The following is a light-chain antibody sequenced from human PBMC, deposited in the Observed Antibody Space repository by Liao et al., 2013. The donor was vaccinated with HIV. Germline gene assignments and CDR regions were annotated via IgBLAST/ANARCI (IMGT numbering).Light chain of an antibody. V-gene: IGLV3-21*01. Sequence: SYELTQPPSVSVAPGKTARITCGGNNIGSKSVHWYQQKPGQAPVLVIYYDSDRPSGIPERFSGSNSGNTATLTISRVEAGDEADYYCQAWDSSTAWRVFGGGTKLTVL. J-gene: IGLJ2*01. CDR1: NIGSKS. CDR2: YDS. CDR3: QAWDSSTAWRV.